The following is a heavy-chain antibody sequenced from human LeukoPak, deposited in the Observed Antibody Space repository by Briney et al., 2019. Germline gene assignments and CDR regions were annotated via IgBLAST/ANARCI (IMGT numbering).Heavy chain of an antibody. CDR3: AHFVLGINFDY. CDR2: NYWDDDK. V-gene: IGHV2-5*02. Sequence: SGPTLVNPTQTLTLTCTFSGFSLSTIGVGVGWIRQPPGKALEWLALNYWDDDKRYSPSLKSRLIITKDTSKNQVVLTMTNMDPVDTATYYCAHFVLGINFDYWGQGTLVTVSS. CDR1: GFSLSTIGVG. D-gene: IGHD2-8*02. J-gene: IGHJ4*02.